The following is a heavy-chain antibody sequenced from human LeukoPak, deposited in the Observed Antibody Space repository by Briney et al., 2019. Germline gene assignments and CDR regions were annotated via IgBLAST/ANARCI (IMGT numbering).Heavy chain of an antibody. CDR1: GFTFSTYD. CDR3: ARGLDLGYFQR. CDR2: IWSDGSNE. D-gene: IGHD4-11*01. Sequence: GGSLRLSCIVSGFTFSTYDMHWVRQAPGKGLEWVAVIWSDGSNEYYTDSVKGRFTISRDSPKNTLYLQMNSLRVEDTAVYHCARGLDLGYFQRWGQGTLVTVSS. V-gene: IGHV3-33*01. J-gene: IGHJ1*01.